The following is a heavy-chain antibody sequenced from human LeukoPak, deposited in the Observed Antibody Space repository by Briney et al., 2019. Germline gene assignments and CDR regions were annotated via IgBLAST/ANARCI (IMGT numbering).Heavy chain of an antibody. V-gene: IGHV1-8*01. CDR2: MNPNSGNT. CDR1: GYTFTSYD. CDR3: ARRSLRYSSSWYRRNYYYYMDV. D-gene: IGHD6-13*01. J-gene: IGHJ6*03. Sequence: GASVKVSCKASGYTFTSYDINWVRQATGQGLEWMGWMNPNSGNTGYAQKFQGRVTMTRNTSLSTAYMELSSLRSEDTAVYYCARRSLRYSSSWYRRNYYYYMDVWGKGTTVTISS.